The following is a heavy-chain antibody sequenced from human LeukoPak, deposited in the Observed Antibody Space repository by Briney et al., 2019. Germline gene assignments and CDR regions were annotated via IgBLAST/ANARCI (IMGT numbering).Heavy chain of an antibody. CDR1: GFTFSNAW. J-gene: IGHJ6*02. CDR3: TSQWLRPTNDYYYYGMDV. CDR2: IKSKTDGGTT. D-gene: IGHD6-19*01. V-gene: IGHV3-15*01. Sequence: GGSLRLSCAASGFTFSNAWMSWVRQAPGKGLEWVGRIKSKTDGGTTDYAAPVKGRFTISRDDSKNTLYLQMNSLKTEDTAVYYCTSQWLRPTNDYYYYGMDVWGQGTTVTVSS.